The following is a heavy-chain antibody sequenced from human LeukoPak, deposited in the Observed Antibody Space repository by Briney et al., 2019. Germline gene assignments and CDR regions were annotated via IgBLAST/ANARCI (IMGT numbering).Heavy chain of an antibody. CDR1: AFTVNNKY. J-gene: IGHJ4*01. D-gene: IGHD3-9*01. CDR2: IYSDGTT. CDR3: ARGGAYDTHGVLDY. V-gene: IGHV3-53*01. Sequence: GGSLRLSCADSAFTVNNKYMSWVRQAPGQGLEWVSVIYSDGTTYYADSVQGRFTISTDNSRNTLYLQMTSLRAEDTALYYCARGGAYDTHGVLDYWGQEPWSPSPQ.